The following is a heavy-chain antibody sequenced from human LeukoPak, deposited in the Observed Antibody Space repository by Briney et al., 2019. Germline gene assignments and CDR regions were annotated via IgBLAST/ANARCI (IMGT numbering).Heavy chain of an antibody. Sequence: PGGSLRPSCAASGFTFSSYAMSWVRQAPGKGLEWVSTINDYDGSIHYADSVKGRFSVSRDNSKSTMYLQMSSLRAEDTAVYYCAKGRSGYHYWGQGTLVTVSS. J-gene: IGHJ4*02. CDR3: AKGRSGYHY. CDR2: INDYDGSI. CDR1: GFTFSSYA. V-gene: IGHV3-23*01. D-gene: IGHD5-12*01.